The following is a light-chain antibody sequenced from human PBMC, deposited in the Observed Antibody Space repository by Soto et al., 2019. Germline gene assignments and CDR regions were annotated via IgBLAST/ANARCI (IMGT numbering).Light chain of an antibody. Sequence: DFQMTQSPSTLSASVGDRVTITCRASQNIRSRLAWFQQKPGKAPKLLIYDASSLESGVPSRFSGSGSGTEFSLTISSLQTDDFATYYCQQYNSFPTFGQGTKVDIK. CDR3: QQYNSFPT. V-gene: IGKV1-5*01. CDR1: QNIRSR. CDR2: DAS. J-gene: IGKJ1*01.